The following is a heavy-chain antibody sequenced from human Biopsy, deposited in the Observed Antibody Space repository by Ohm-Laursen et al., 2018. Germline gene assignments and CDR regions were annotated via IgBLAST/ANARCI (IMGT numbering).Heavy chain of an antibody. Sequence: SVKVSCKAPTGTFNSYGIIWVRQAPGQGLEWMGGIIPMLGTVQYARKLRGRVTITADKPTSTAYMELTSLTSDDTAVYYCARDTLMAQHLVPGENWFDPWGQGTLVTVSS. D-gene: IGHD3-10*01. CDR1: TGTFNSYG. V-gene: IGHV1-69*10. CDR2: IIPMLGTV. CDR3: ARDTLMAQHLVPGENWFDP. J-gene: IGHJ5*02.